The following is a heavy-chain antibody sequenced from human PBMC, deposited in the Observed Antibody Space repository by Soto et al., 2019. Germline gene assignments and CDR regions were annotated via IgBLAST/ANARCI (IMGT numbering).Heavy chain of an antibody. CDR3: ASWHEREHAYDV. CDR2: LYDVDGS. J-gene: IGHJ3*01. Sequence: DVQLVESGGGLIQPGESLRLSCAAFGLTVSGKKYVAWVRQAPGKGLEWVSGLYDVDGSFYAESVKGPFTTSSDSSKTTVYLQMNGLRPDDTAVYYCASWHEREHAYDVWGQGTTVTVSS. D-gene: IGHD1-1*01. CDR1: GLTVSGKKY. V-gene: IGHV3-53*01.